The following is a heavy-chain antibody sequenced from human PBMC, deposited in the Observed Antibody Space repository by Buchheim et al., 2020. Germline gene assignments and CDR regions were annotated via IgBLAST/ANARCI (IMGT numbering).Heavy chain of an antibody. CDR1: GGSFSGYY. V-gene: IGHV4-34*01. D-gene: IGHD2-2*01. CDR3: ARLNMNCSSTSCYVRSYYYYGMDV. J-gene: IGHJ6*02. Sequence: QVQLQQWGAGLLKPSETLSLTCAVYGGSFSGYYWSWIRQPPGKGLEWIGEINHSGSTNYHPSLKSRVTISVDTSKNQFSLKLSSVTAADTAVYYCARLNMNCSSTSCYVRSYYYYGMDVWGQGTT. CDR2: INHSGST.